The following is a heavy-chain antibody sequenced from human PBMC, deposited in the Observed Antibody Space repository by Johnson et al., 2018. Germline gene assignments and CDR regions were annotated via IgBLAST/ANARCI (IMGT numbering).Heavy chain of an antibody. CDR1: GFTFSSNG. CDR3: AKDLPSAARYYYYIDV. D-gene: IGHD6-6*01. Sequence: QVQLVQSGGGVVQPGRSLRLSCAASGFTFSSNGMHWVRQAPGKGLEWVGVISYDGRNKYYADSVKGRFTISRDNSKDPLYLQMNSLRAEDTAVYYCAKDLPSAARYYYYIDVWGKGTTVTVSS. J-gene: IGHJ6*03. V-gene: IGHV3-30*18. CDR2: ISYDGRNK.